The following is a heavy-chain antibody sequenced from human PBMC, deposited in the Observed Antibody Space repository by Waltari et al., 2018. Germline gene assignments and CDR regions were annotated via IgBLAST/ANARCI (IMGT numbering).Heavy chain of an antibody. D-gene: IGHD6-19*01. V-gene: IGHV3-74*01. CDR3: ARVARKTYRSPVPGRHYYFGMDV. Sequence: EEQLVESGGGLIQPGESLRVSCAVSGFTFSRYWMNWVRHAPGKGLVWVARINSDGSDTSYADSVKGRFTISRDNAKNTVYLQMKSLRAEDTAVYYCARVARKTYRSPVPGRHYYFGMDVWGQGTTVTVSS. CDR2: INSDGSDT. J-gene: IGHJ6*02. CDR1: GFTFSRYW.